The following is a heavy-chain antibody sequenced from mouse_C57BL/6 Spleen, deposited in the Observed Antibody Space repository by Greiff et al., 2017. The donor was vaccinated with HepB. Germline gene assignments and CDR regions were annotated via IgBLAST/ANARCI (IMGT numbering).Heavy chain of an antibody. J-gene: IGHJ2*01. CDR3: ARGAITTVVD. V-gene: IGHV1-52*01. CDR2: IDPSDSET. CDR1: GYTFTSYW. Sequence: VQLQQPGAELVRPGSSVKLSCKASGYTFTSYWMHWVKQRPIQGLEWIGNIDPSDSETHYNQKFKDKATLTVDKSSSTAYMQRSSLTSEDSAVYYCARGAITTVVDWGQGTTLTVSS. D-gene: IGHD1-1*01.